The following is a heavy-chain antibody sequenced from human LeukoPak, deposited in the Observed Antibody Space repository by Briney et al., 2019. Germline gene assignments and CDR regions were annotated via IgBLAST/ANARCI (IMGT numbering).Heavy chain of an antibody. CDR1: GFTFSNYA. CDR2: IAFSGST. CDR3: AKGFLPTSSSSNYVSFDF. D-gene: IGHD6-13*01. Sequence: GGSLRLSCAASGFTFSNYALTWVRQAPGKGLEWVSAIAFSGSTYYADSVKGRFTISRDGSKNTLYLQMNSLRAEDTAVYYCAKGFLPTSSSSNYVSFDFWGQGTLVTVSS. J-gene: IGHJ4*02. V-gene: IGHV3-23*01.